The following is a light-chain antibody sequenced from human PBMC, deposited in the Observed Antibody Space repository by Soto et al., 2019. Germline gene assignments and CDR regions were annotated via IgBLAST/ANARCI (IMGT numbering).Light chain of an antibody. CDR2: GAS. CDR3: QQYHYSPIT. J-gene: IGKJ5*01. Sequence: EIVMTQSRGTLSVFPGESVTLSVRASQSVNGFLDWYQQKPGKAPRVILYGASTRTTGFPARFSGSGSGTEFTLTISSLQPEDFAVYLCQQYHYSPITFGHGTRLEIK. CDR1: QSVNGF. V-gene: IGKV3-15*01.